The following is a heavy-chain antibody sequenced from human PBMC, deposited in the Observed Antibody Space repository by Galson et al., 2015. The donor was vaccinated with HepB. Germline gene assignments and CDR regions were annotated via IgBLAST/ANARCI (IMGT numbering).Heavy chain of an antibody. J-gene: IGHJ4*02. D-gene: IGHD4-17*01. V-gene: IGHV3-48*02. Sequence: SLRLSCAASGFTFSSYSMNWVRQAPGKGLEWVSYISTSSSTIYYAGSVKGRFTISRDNAENSLYLQMNSLRDEDTAVYYCARGSVTTYIYWGQGTLVTVSS. CDR1: GFTFSSYS. CDR2: ISTSSSTI. CDR3: ARGSVTTYIY.